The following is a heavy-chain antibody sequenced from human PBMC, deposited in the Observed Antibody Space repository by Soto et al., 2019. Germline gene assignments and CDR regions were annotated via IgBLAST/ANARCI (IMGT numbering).Heavy chain of an antibody. D-gene: IGHD6-19*01. CDR1: GGTFSSYT. V-gene: IGHV1-69*08. CDR3: ARDRRLSSGWYYFDY. CDR2: IIPILGIA. J-gene: IGHJ4*02. Sequence: QVQLVQSGAEVKKPGSSVKVSCKASGGTFSSYTISWVRQAPGQGLEWMGRIIPILGIANYAQKIQGRVTITADKSTSTAYMELSSLRSEDTAVYYCARDRRLSSGWYYFDYWGQGTLVTVSS.